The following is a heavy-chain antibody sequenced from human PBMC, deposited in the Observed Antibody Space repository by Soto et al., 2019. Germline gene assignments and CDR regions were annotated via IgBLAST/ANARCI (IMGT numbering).Heavy chain of an antibody. D-gene: IGHD2-15*01. CDR2: IYPGDSDT. J-gene: IGHJ4*02. V-gene: IGHV5-51*01. Sequence: GESLKISCKGSGYSFTSYWIGWVRQMHGKGLEWMGIIYPGDSDTRYSPSFQGQVTISADKSISTAYLQWSSLKASDTAMYYCARMMCRGGSCDGGNFDYGGQGTLVTVSS. CDR1: GYSFTSYW. CDR3: ARMMCRGGSCDGGNFDY.